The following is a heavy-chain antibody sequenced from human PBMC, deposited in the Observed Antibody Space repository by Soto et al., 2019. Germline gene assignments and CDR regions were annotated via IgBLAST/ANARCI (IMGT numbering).Heavy chain of an antibody. CDR1: GYTFTSYA. CDR2: INAGNGNT. CDR3: ARGTVVTHFDY. J-gene: IGHJ4*02. D-gene: IGHD2-15*01. Sequence: QVQLVQSGAEEKKPGASVKVSCKASGYTFTSYAMHWVRQAPGQRLEWMGWINAGNGNTNYSQKFQGRVTITRDTCASTAYMELSSLRSEDTAVYYCARGTVVTHFDYWGQGTLVTVSS. V-gene: IGHV1-3*05.